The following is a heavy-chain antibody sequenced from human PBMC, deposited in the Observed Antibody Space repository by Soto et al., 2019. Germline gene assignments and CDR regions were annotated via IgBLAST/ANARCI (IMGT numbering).Heavy chain of an antibody. D-gene: IGHD6-13*01. CDR1: GYTFTGCY. Sequence: ASVKVSCKASGYTFTGCYMHWVRQAPGQGLEWMGWINPNSGGTNYAQKFQGRVTMTRDTSISTAYMELSRLRSDDTAVYYCARGGYSSSSKAGYYYYGMDVWGQGTTVTVSS. V-gene: IGHV1-2*02. CDR2: INPNSGGT. CDR3: ARGGYSSSSKAGYYYYGMDV. J-gene: IGHJ6*02.